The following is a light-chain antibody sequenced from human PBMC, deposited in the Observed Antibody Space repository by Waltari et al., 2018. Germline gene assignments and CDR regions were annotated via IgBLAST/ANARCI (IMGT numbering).Light chain of an antibody. CDR2: EGS. Sequence: QSALTQPASVSGSPGQSITLSCPDPSSHVGSYNLVSWYQHPPGKAPQLMIYEGSKRPSGVSNRFSGSKSDNMASLTISGLQAEDEADYYCCSYGGSSSNWVFGGGTKLTVL. CDR1: SSHVGSYNL. J-gene: IGLJ3*02. V-gene: IGLV2-23*01. CDR3: CSYGGSSSNWV.